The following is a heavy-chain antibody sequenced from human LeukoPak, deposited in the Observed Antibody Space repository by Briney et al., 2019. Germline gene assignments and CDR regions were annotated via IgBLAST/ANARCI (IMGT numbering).Heavy chain of an antibody. Sequence: ASVKVSCKASGYTFTSYGISWVRQAPGQGLEWMGWISAYNGNTNYAQKLQGRVTMTTDTSTSTACMELRSLRSDDTAVYYCARDLRSSSWNYWGQGTLVTVSS. CDR1: GYTFTSYG. D-gene: IGHD6-13*01. V-gene: IGHV1-18*01. CDR2: ISAYNGNT. J-gene: IGHJ4*02. CDR3: ARDLRSSSWNY.